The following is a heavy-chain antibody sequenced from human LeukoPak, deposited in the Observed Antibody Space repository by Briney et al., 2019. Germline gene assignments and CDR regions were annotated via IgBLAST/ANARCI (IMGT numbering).Heavy chain of an antibody. Sequence: PGGSLRLSCAASGFTFSSYSMNWVRQAPGKGLEWVSSISSSSSYIYYADPVKGRFTISRDNAKNSLYLQMNSLRAEDTAVYYCARDSIAAAGNFDYWGQGTLVTVSS. CDR2: ISSSSSYI. CDR3: ARDSIAAAGNFDY. D-gene: IGHD6-13*01. J-gene: IGHJ4*02. V-gene: IGHV3-21*01. CDR1: GFTFSSYS.